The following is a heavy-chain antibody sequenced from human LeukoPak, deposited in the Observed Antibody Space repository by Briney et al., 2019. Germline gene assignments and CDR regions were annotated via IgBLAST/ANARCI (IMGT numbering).Heavy chain of an antibody. CDR1: GFSLSTSGMC. Sequence: SGPALVKPTQTLTLTCTFSGFSLSTSGMCVSWIRQPPGKALEWLARIGWDDDKYYSTSLKTRLTISKDTSKNQVVLTMTNMDPVDTATYYCAHTPMVRGVISFDYWGQGTLVTVSS. J-gene: IGHJ4*02. D-gene: IGHD3-10*01. CDR2: IGWDDDK. V-gene: IGHV2-70*11. CDR3: AHTPMVRGVISFDY.